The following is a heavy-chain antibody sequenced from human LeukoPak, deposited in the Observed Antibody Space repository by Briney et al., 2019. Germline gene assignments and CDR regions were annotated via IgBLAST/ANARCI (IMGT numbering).Heavy chain of an antibody. Sequence: PSETLSLTCTVSGGPITSSTYYWGWLRHPPGKGLEWIGSIFYRAYTYYNPSLKSQVSISVDTSKTQFSLKLSSVTGADTAVYYCARKSTLDISSWLFDPWGQGTLVTVSS. V-gene: IGHV4-39*07. CDR2: IFYRAYT. D-gene: IGHD6-13*01. CDR1: GGPITSSTYY. CDR3: ARKSTLDISSWLFDP. J-gene: IGHJ5*02.